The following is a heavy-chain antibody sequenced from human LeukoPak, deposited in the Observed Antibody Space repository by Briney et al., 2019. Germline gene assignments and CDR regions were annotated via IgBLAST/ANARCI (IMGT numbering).Heavy chain of an antibody. D-gene: IGHD3-3*02. J-gene: IGHJ3*02. V-gene: IGHV3-23*01. Sequence: AGGSLRLSCAASGFTFRSYGMTWVRQAPGKGLEWVSAISGSGDSTYYADSVKGRFTISRDNSKNTLYLQIDSLRVEDTAVYYCAKDRGIFGALDAFDIWGLGTMATVSS. CDR3: AKDRGIFGALDAFDI. CDR1: GFTFRSYG. CDR2: ISGSGDST.